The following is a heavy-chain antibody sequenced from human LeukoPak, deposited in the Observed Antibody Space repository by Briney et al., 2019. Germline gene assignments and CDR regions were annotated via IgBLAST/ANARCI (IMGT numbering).Heavy chain of an antibody. D-gene: IGHD6-13*01. CDR2: ISAYNGNT. V-gene: IGHV1-18*04. Sequence: ASLKVSCKASGYTFSGYYMHGVRQAPGQGLEWMGWISAYNGNTNYAQKLQGRVTMTTDTSTSTAYMELRSLRSDDTAVYYCARAGAAAVVRHDYWGQGTLVTVSS. CDR1: GYTFSGYY. CDR3: ARAGAAAVVRHDY. J-gene: IGHJ4*02.